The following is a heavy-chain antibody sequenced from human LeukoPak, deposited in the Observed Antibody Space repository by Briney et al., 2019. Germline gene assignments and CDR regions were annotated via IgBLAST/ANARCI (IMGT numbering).Heavy chain of an antibody. CDR2: IRYDGSNK. Sequence: GGSLRLSCAASGFTFSSYGMHWVRQAPGKGLAWVAFIRYDGSNKYYADSVKGRFTISRDNSKNTLYLQMNSLRAEDTAVYYCAKDERLGYNYYYYMDVWGKGTTVTVSS. CDR1: GFTFSSYG. J-gene: IGHJ6*03. D-gene: IGHD5-12*01. V-gene: IGHV3-30*02. CDR3: AKDERLGYNYYYYMDV.